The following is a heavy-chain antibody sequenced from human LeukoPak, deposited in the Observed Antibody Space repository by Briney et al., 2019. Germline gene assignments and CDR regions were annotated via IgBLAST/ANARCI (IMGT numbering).Heavy chain of an antibody. V-gene: IGHV3-21*01. Sequence: GGSLRLSCAASGFTFSSYSMNWVRQAPGKGLEWVSSISSSSSYIYYADSVKGRFTISRDNAKNSLYLQMNSLRAEDTAVYYCARDSALGYCSGGSCYVHFQHWGQGTLVTVSS. J-gene: IGHJ1*01. CDR1: GFTFSSYS. CDR3: ARDSALGYCSGGSCYVHFQH. CDR2: ISSSSSYI. D-gene: IGHD2-15*01.